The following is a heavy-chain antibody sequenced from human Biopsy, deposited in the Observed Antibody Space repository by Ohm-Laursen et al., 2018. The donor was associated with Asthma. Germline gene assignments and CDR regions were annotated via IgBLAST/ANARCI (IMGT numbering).Heavy chain of an antibody. CDR1: GFTFSNYG. Sequence: SLRLSCAASGFTFSNYGMHWVRQAPGKGLDWVAVISFDGSNKNYTDSVKGRFTISRDNSKNTLDLQMNSLRGDDTAVYYCVRWRSGYPDHYSDFWGLGTLVTASS. V-gene: IGHV3-30*03. J-gene: IGHJ4*02. D-gene: IGHD2-21*01. CDR3: VRWRSGYPDHYSDF. CDR2: ISFDGSNK.